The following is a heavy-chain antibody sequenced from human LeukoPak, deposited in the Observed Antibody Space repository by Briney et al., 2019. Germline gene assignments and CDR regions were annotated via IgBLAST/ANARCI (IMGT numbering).Heavy chain of an antibody. CDR1: GGSISSGDYY. D-gene: IGHD3-10*01. V-gene: IGHV4-30-4*01. J-gene: IGHJ4*02. Sequence: PSQTLSLTCTVSGGSISSGDYYWSWIRQPPGKGLEWIGYIYYSGTTYYNPSLKSRVTISVDTSKNQFSLKLTSVTAADTAVYYCARGPYGSGSYYWGQGTLVTVSS. CDR3: ARGPYGSGSYY. CDR2: IYYSGTT.